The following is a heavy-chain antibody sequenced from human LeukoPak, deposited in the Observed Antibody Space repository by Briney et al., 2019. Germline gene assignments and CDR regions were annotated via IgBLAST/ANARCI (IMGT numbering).Heavy chain of an antibody. V-gene: IGHV1-69*05. CDR2: IIPIFGTA. J-gene: IGHJ6*03. CDR3: ASHPGRDCSSTSCKRNYYYYYYVDV. Sequence: SVKVSCKASGGTFSSYAISWVRQAPGQGLEWMGGIIPIFGTANYAQKFQGRVTITTDESTSTAYMELSSLRSEDTAVYYCASHPGRDCSSTSCKRNYYYYYYVDVWGKGTTVTVSS. D-gene: IGHD2-2*01. CDR1: GGTFSSYA.